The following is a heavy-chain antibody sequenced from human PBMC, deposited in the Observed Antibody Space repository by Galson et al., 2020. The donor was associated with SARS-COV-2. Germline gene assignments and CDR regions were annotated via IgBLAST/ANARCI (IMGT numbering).Heavy chain of an antibody. V-gene: IGHV3-7*03. Sequence: GGSLRLSCAASGFTYSTFFMSWVRQAPGKELEWVANIKHDGSEKYYVDSVEGRFTISRDNAKNSLYLQMNSLRVEDTAVYYCARDPPSYYYYMDVWGKGTTVTVSS. CDR1: GFTYSTFF. CDR2: IKHDGSEK. CDR3: ARDPPSYYYYMDV. J-gene: IGHJ6*03.